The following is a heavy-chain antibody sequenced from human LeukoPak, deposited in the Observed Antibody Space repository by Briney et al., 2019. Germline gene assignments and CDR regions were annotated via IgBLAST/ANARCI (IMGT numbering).Heavy chain of an antibody. Sequence: GGSLRLSCAASGFTFSSYWMHWVRQAPGKGLVWVSRINSDGSSTSYAVSVKGRFTISRDNAKNTLYLQMTSLRAEDTAVYYCTRGGNGYYFDYWGQGTLVTVSS. CDR2: INSDGSST. D-gene: IGHD4-23*01. J-gene: IGHJ4*02. V-gene: IGHV3-74*01. CDR3: TRGGNGYYFDY. CDR1: GFTFSSYW.